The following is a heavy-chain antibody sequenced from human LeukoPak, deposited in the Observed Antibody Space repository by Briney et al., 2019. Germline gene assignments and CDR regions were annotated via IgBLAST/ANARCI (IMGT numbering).Heavy chain of an antibody. CDR3: ARDLTLLGVSISHYNGLDV. CDR2: TSYEGTNK. CDR1: GFIFSNYA. J-gene: IGHJ6*02. D-gene: IGHD3-3*01. Sequence: GGSLRLSCAASGFIFSNYALHWVRQAPGKGLEWVALTSYEGTNKYYADSVKGRFTISRDNSKNKLYLQMNSLKTEDTALYYCARDLTLLGVSISHYNGLDVWGQGTTVTVSS. V-gene: IGHV3-30-3*01.